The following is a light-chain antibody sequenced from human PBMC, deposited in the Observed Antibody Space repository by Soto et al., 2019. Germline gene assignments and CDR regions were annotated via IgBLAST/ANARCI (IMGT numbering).Light chain of an antibody. CDR1: QDIAKY. J-gene: IGKJ4*01. CDR3: QQYDDLLS. Sequence: DIQMTQSPSSLSASVGDRVTITCQASQDIAKYLNWYQQKPGNAATLLIYDASEWNAGVPSRFSRSGSGTDFTFTISSVKPEDFATYYCQQYDDLLSFGGGTKVEIK. V-gene: IGKV1-33*01. CDR2: DAS.